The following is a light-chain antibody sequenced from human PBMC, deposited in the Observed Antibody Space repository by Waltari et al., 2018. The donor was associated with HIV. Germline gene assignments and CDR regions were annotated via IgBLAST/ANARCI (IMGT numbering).Light chain of an antibody. CDR3: LLSYGGPRV. CDR2: DTS. Sequence: QPVVTQEPSLTVSPGGTVTHTCGSSTGAVTSGHSPYWSQQRPGQAPRTLIHDTSNKHSWTPARFSGSLLGGKAALTLSGAQPEDEAEYYCLLSYGGPRVFGGGTKLTVL. CDR1: TGAVTSGHS. V-gene: IGLV7-46*01. J-gene: IGLJ2*01.